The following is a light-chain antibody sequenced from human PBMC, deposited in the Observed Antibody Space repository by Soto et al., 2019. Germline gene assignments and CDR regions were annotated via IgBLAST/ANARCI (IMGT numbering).Light chain of an antibody. J-gene: IGKJ2*01. CDR2: AAS. V-gene: IGKV1D-12*01. CDR3: QQANSFPYT. CDR1: EDISYW. Sequence: DIQMTQSPSSVSASVGDRVTITCRASEDISYWVAWYQQKPGKAPKLLIHAASSLHSGVPSRFSGSGSGTDFTLTIIGLQPEDFATYYCQQANSFPYTFGQGTKVDMK.